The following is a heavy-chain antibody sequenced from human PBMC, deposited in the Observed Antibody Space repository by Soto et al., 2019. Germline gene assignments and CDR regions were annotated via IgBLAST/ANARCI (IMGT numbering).Heavy chain of an antibody. CDR3: AKDYYDSSGYYLYFDY. Sequence: GGSLRLSCAASGFTFSSYAISWVRQAPGKGLEWVSAISGSGGSTYYADSVKGRFTISRDNSKNTLYLQMNSLRAEDTAVYYCAKDYYDSSGYYLYFDYWGQGTLVTVSS. CDR1: GFTFSSYA. D-gene: IGHD3-22*01. V-gene: IGHV3-23*01. J-gene: IGHJ4*02. CDR2: ISGSGGST.